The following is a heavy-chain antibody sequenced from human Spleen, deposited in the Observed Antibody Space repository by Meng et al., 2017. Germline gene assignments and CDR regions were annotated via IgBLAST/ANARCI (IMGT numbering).Heavy chain of an antibody. J-gene: IGHJ6*02. Sequence: GGSLRLSCAASGFTFSSYAMRWVRQAPGKGLEWVAVISYDGSNKYYADSVKGRFTISRDNSKNTLYLQMNSLRAEDTAVYYCAREGYGDYPDQMGGGMDVWGQGTTVTVSS. D-gene: IGHD4-17*01. CDR3: AREGYGDYPDQMGGGMDV. CDR1: GFTFSSYA. V-gene: IGHV3-30*01. CDR2: ISYDGSNK.